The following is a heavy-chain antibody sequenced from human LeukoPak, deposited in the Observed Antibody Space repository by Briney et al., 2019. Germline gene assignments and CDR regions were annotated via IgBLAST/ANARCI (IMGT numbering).Heavy chain of an antibody. D-gene: IGHD2-2*01. V-gene: IGHV1-2*02. CDR1: VYTFTAYY. CDR2: INPNSGGT. CDR3: ASGYCSSTSCYGYYYYYMDV. J-gene: IGHJ6*03. Sequence: ASVKVSCKLSVYTFTAYYMHWVRQAPGQGRGWMGWINPNSGGTNYTQKFQGRVTMTRDTSIITAYMELSRLRSDDTAVYYCASGYCSSTSCYGYYYYYMDVWGKGTTVTVSS.